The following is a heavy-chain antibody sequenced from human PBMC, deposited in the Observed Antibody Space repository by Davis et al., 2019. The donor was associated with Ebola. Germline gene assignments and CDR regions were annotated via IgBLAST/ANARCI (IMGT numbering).Heavy chain of an antibody. CDR3: ARPLGGFRQ. Sequence: GESLKISCAASGFTFSYYWMSWVRQAPGKGLEWVANIKHDGSEKCYVGSVKGRFTISRDNARNSLYLQMHNVRAEDTAVYYCARPLGGFRQWGQGTLVTVSS. CDR1: GFTFSYYW. CDR2: IKHDGSEK. V-gene: IGHV3-7*03. D-gene: IGHD1-26*01. J-gene: IGHJ4*02.